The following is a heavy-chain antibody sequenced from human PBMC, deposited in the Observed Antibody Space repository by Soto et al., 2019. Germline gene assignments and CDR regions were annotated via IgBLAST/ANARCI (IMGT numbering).Heavy chain of an antibody. J-gene: IGHJ3*01. V-gene: IGHV3-74*03. Sequence: DVQLVESGGGSAQPGGCLTLPCEASGFSFSRHWMHWVRQAPGRGLVWVSRINRDGSDTMYAVSVKGRFTISRDNAKNTVSLQMNGLRAEDTGLYDCTSSGGHSAINGFDFWGQGAMVTVSS. CDR3: TSSGGHSAINGFDF. D-gene: IGHD2-2*01. CDR2: INRDGSDT. CDR1: GFSFSRHW.